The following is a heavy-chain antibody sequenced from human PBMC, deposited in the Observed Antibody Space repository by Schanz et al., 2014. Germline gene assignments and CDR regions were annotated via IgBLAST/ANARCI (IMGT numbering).Heavy chain of an antibody. CDR1: GYIFGSHG. J-gene: IGHJ4*02. V-gene: IGHV1-8*01. CDR2: INAHTGNT. Sequence: QLMQSGSEVRKPGASVKVSCKASGYIFGSHGMTWVRQAPGQGPELMGWINAHTGNTQYAQKFQGRVTMTRNTSITTAYLELSSLRSGDTAVYYCTKGRTFGRWGQGTLXTVSS. CDR3: TKGRTFGR. D-gene: IGHD3-16*01.